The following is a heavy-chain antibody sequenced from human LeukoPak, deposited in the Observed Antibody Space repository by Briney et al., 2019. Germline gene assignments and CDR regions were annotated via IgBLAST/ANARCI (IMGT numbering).Heavy chain of an antibody. V-gene: IGHV4-61*02. CDR1: GGSISSGSYY. CDR3: ARVAYDYVWGSHRYPWFGP. CDR2: IYTSGST. D-gene: IGHD3-16*02. Sequence: SETLSLTCTVSGGSISSGSYYWSWIRQPAGTGLEWIGRIYTSGSTNYNPSLKSRVTISVDTSKNQFSLKLGSVTAADTAVYYCARVAYDYVWGSHRYPWFGPWGQGTLVTVSS. J-gene: IGHJ5*02.